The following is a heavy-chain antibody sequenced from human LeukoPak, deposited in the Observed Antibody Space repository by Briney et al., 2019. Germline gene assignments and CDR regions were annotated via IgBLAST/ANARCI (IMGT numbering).Heavy chain of an antibody. J-gene: IGHJ3*02. CDR1: GFTFSSYG. Sequence: PGGSLRLSCAASGFTFSSYGMHWVRQAPGKGLEWVAVISYDGSNKYYADSVKGRFTISRDNSKNTLYLQMNSLRAEDTAVYYCAKSRSSVAAFDIWGQGTMATVSS. CDR3: AKSRSSVAAFDI. CDR2: ISYDGSNK. V-gene: IGHV3-30*18.